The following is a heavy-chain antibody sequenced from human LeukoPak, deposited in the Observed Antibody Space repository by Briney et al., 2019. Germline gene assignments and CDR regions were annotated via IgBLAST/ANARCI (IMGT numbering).Heavy chain of an antibody. V-gene: IGHV4-34*01. D-gene: IGHD3-16*01. Sequence: PSETLSLTCGVYGDSLSGYYWSWIRQPPGKGVEWLGEVSHTGSTNDNPSLKSRVTISIDTSKNQFSLNLSSVTAADTAVYFCARSGYSYAYDYWGQGTLVTVSS. J-gene: IGHJ4*02. CDR1: GDSLSGYY. CDR3: ARSGYSYAYDY. CDR2: VSHTGST.